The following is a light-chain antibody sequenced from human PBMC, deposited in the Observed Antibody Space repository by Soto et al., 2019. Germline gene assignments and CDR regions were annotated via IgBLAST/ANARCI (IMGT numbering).Light chain of an antibody. CDR2: DAS. Sequence: DIQMTQSPSSLSASVGDRGTITCQASQDISTFLNWYQHIPGKAPKLLIYDASNLETGVPSRFSGSGSGTDFTFTISSLQPEDVATYYCQQYDTLSYNFGQGTKLEI. V-gene: IGKV1-33*01. J-gene: IGKJ2*01. CDR3: QQYDTLSYN. CDR1: QDISTF.